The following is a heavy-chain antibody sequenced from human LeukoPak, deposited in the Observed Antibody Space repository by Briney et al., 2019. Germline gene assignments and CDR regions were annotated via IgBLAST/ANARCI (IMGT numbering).Heavy chain of an antibody. J-gene: IGHJ4*02. D-gene: IGHD3-22*01. V-gene: IGHV4-34*01. CDR3: ARLGYDSSGYPDY. CDR2: INHSGST. Sequence: SETLSLTCAVYGGSFSGYYWSWIRQPPGKGLEWIGEINHSGSTNYNPSLKSRVTISVDTSKNQFSLKLSSVTAADTAVYYCARLGYDSSGYPDYWGQGTLVTVSS. CDR1: GGSFSGYY.